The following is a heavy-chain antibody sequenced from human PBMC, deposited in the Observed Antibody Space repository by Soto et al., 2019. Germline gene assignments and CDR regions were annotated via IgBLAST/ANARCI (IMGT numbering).Heavy chain of an antibody. Sequence: QVQLVESGGGVVQPGRSLRLSCAASGFTFSSYGMHWVRQAPGKGLEWVAVISYDGSNKYYADSVKGRFTISRDNSKNTLYLQMNSLRAEDTAVYYCANVSNKFDYWGQGTLVTVSS. J-gene: IGHJ4*02. CDR1: GFTFSSYG. CDR2: ISYDGSNK. V-gene: IGHV3-30*18. CDR3: ANVSNKFDY.